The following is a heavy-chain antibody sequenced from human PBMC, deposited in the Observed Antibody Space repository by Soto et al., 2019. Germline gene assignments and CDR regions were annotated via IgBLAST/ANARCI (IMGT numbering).Heavy chain of an antibody. D-gene: IGHD3-3*01. CDR3: AKDPTIFGTEDWFDP. V-gene: IGHV3-23*01. Sequence: PGGSLRLSCAASGFTFSSYAMSWVRQAPGKGLEWVSAISGSGGSTYYADSVKGRFTISRDNSKNTLYLQMDSLRAEDTAVYYCAKDPTIFGTEDWFDPWGQGTLVTVSS. J-gene: IGHJ5*02. CDR1: GFTFSSYA. CDR2: ISGSGGST.